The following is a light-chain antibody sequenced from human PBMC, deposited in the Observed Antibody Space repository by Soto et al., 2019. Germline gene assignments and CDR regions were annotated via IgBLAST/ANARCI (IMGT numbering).Light chain of an antibody. CDR3: QQYGSSYPWT. J-gene: IGKJ1*01. V-gene: IGKV3-20*01. CDR2: GAS. CDR1: QSVSSNY. Sequence: EIVFTQSPGTLSLSPGERATLSCRASQSVSSNYLAWYQQKPGQAPSLLIYGASSRATGIPDRFSGSGSGTDFTLTIRRLXHEDFAVYYCQQYGSSYPWTFGQGTKVDIK.